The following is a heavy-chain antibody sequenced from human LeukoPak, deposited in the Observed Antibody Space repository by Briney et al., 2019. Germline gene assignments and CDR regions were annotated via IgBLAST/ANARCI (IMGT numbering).Heavy chain of an antibody. D-gene: IGHD4-17*01. CDR1: GGSVSSGRYY. J-gene: IGHJ1*01. CDR2: IYYNGNT. V-gene: IGHV4-61*01. CDR3: ARDGGSYGDIAEYFQH. Sequence: PSETLSLTCTVSGGSVSSGRYYWSWIRQPPGKGLEWIGYIYYNGNTNYNPSLKSRVTISVDTSKNQFSLKLSSVTAADTPVYYCARDGGSYGDIAEYFQHWGQGTLVTVSS.